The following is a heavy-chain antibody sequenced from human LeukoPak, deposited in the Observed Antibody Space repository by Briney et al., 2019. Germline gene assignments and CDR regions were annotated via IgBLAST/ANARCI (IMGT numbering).Heavy chain of an antibody. Sequence: GGSLRLSCAASGFTFSRYSMNWVRQAPGKGLEWVSSISSSSSYIYYADSVKGRFTISRDNAKNSLYLQMNSLRAEDTAVYYCARVTGYVMEDYFDYWGQGTLVTVSS. CDR2: ISSSSSYI. CDR3: ARVTGYVMEDYFDY. D-gene: IGHD6-13*01. CDR1: GFTFSRYS. J-gene: IGHJ4*02. V-gene: IGHV3-21*01.